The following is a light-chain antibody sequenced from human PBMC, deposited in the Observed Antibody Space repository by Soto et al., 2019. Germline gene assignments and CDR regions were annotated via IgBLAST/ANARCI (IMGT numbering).Light chain of an antibody. CDR2: AAS. CDR3: QQRYSTTVT. Sequence: DLQMTQSPSYLSASVGVRFTITCRASQSISSYLNWYQQKPGKAPKXXIYAASSLQSGVPSRFSGSGSGTDFTLTISSLKPEDFATYDCQQRYSTTVTFGQGTKVDIK. J-gene: IGKJ1*01. CDR1: QSISSY. V-gene: IGKV1-39*01.